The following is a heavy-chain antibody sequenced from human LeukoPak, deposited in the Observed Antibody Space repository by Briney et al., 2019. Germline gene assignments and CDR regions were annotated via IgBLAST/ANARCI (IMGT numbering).Heavy chain of an antibody. CDR1: RFTFSTYW. CDR2: IKQDGSDK. J-gene: IGHJ4*02. Sequence: PGGSLRLSCAASRFTFSTYWMSWVRQAPGKGLEWVANIKQDGSDKYYVDSVKGRFTISRDNAKNSLYLQMNSLRAEDTAVYYCARDKGIDYWGQGTLVTVSS. CDR3: ARDKGIDY. V-gene: IGHV3-7*01.